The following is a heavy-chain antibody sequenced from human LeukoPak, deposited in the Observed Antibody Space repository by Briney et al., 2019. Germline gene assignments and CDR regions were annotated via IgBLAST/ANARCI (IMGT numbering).Heavy chain of an antibody. CDR3: ARAGDGYNYYFDC. CDR1: GFTFSSYS. J-gene: IGHJ4*02. CDR2: ISSSSSYI. D-gene: IGHD5-24*01. Sequence: GGSLRLSCAASGFTFSSYSMNWVRQAPGKGLEWVSSISSSSSYIYYADSVKGRFTISRDNAKNSLYLQMNSLRAEDTAVYYCARAGDGYNYYFDCWGQGTLVTVSS. V-gene: IGHV3-21*01.